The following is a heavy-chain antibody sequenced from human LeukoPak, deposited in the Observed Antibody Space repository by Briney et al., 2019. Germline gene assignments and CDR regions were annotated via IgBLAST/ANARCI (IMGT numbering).Heavy chain of an antibody. CDR3: AKEKSYDYVWGSYRPGYFDY. CDR1: GYTFTNYY. Sequence: ASVKVSCKASGYTFTNYYIHWVRQAPGQGLEWMGIINPGGRSTSYAQKFQGRVTMTRDTSTSTVYMELSSLRAEDTAVYYCAKEKSYDYVWGSYRPGYFDYWGQGTLVTVSS. CDR2: INPGGRST. V-gene: IGHV1-46*01. D-gene: IGHD3-16*02. J-gene: IGHJ4*02.